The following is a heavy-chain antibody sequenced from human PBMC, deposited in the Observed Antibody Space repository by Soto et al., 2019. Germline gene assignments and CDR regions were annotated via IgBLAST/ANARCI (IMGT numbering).Heavy chain of an antibody. Sequence: DVQLLESGGGLVEPGGSLTLSCEASGFPSSTYALNWVRQAPGKGPEWVSTISESGHHTHYADSVQGQFTISRDKSKNTLSMQMNSVRDDESAIYYCTKSDGCGGGACYTGTYYYFDVWGRGTLVTVTS. CDR2: ISESGHHT. D-gene: IGHD3-16*02. J-gene: IGHJ2*01. CDR3: TKSDGCGGGACYTGTYYYFDV. V-gene: IGHV3-23*01. CDR1: GFPSSTYA.